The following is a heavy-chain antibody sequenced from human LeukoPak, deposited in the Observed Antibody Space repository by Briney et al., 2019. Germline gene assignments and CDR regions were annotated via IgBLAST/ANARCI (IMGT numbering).Heavy chain of an antibody. CDR1: GFTFSSYA. CDR2: ISYDGSDK. CDR3: ARVEFAFGGKRGFDP. Sequence: PGGSLRLSCAASGFTFSSYAMHWVRQAPGKGLEWVALISYDGSDKYYADSVKGRFTISRDNSKNTLYLQMNSLRAEDTAVYYCARVEFAFGGKRGFDPWGQGTLVTVSS. D-gene: IGHD3-10*01. V-gene: IGHV3-30*04. J-gene: IGHJ5*02.